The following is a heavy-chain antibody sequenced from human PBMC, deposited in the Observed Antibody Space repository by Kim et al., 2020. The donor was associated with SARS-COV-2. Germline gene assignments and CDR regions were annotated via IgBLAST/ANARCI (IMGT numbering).Heavy chain of an antibody. V-gene: IGHV1-3*01. CDR1: GYAFSSYV. CDR3: ARPSDHDYYYGMDV. J-gene: IGHJ6*02. D-gene: IGHD2-21*02. CDR2: VNGNNGNT. Sequence: ASVKVSCKASGYAFSSYVMHWVRQGPGQRLEWLGWVNGNNGNTKQSPKFQGRVTLTRDAFAATAYMELSDLRSDDTAVYYCARPSDHDYYYGMDVWGQGT.